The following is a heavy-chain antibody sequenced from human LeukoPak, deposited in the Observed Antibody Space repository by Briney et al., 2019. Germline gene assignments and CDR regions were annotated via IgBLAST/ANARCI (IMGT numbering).Heavy chain of an antibody. D-gene: IGHD4-17*01. CDR1: GGSITTYY. V-gene: IGHV4-59*08. J-gene: IGHJ3*02. CDR2: MYYSGIT. Sequence: KSSETLSLTCTVSGGSITTYYWSWILQPPGKGLEWIGYMYYSGITNYNPSLKSRVTISVDASKNQVSLKLSSVTAADTAVYYCARGTVTTSMKAFDIWGQGTMVTVSS. CDR3: ARGTVTTSMKAFDI.